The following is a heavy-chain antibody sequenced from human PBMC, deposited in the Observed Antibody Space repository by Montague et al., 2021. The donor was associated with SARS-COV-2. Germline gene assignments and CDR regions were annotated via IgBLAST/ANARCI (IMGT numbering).Heavy chain of an antibody. D-gene: IGHD3-10*01. J-gene: IGHJ4*02. CDR1: GFTFSSYA. Sequence: SLRLSCAASGFTFSSYAMHWVRQAPGKGLEWVAVISYYGSNKYYADSVKGRFTISRDNSKNTLYLQMNSLRAEDTAVYYCARDERSLVVLWFGELLYTYLDYWGQGTLVTVSS. CDR3: ARDERSLVVLWFGELLYTYLDY. V-gene: IGHV3-30-3*01. CDR2: ISYYGSNK.